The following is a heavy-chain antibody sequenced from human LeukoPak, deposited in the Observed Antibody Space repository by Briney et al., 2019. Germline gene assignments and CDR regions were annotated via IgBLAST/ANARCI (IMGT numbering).Heavy chain of an antibody. CDR1: GYTFTSYY. CDR2: INPSGGST. V-gene: IGHV1-46*01. Sequence: ASVKVSCKASGYTFTSYYMHWVRQAPGQGLEWMGIINPSGGSTSYAQKFQGRVTMTGDTSTSTVYMELSSLRSEDTAVYYCARRGSHAEPYNWFDPWGQGTLVTVSS. J-gene: IGHJ5*02. CDR3: ARRGSHAEPYNWFDP. D-gene: IGHD1-26*01.